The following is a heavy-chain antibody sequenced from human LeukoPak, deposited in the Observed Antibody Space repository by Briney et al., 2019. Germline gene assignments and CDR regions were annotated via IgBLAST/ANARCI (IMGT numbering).Heavy chain of an antibody. CDR1: GFTSDDYA. V-gene: IGHV3-43*02. J-gene: IGHJ4*02. D-gene: IGHD5-24*01. Sequence: GGSLRLSCAASGFTSDDYAMHWVRQAPGKGLEWVSLISGDGGSTYYADSVKGRFTISRDNSKNSLYLQMNSLRTEDTALYYCATDITGFEMATIQDWGQGTLVTVSS. CDR2: ISGDGGST. CDR3: ATDITGFEMATIQD.